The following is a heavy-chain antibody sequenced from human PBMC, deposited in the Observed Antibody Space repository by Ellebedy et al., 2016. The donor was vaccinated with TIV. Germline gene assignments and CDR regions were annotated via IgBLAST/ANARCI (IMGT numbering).Heavy chain of an antibody. V-gene: IGHV3-23*01. J-gene: IGHJ4*02. CDR3: AKDYWGGKYYYDY. D-gene: IGHD2-21*01. Sequence: GGSLRLXXEASGFTFSNYAMSWVRQPPGKGLEWVSSISGTGGTSYDADSVKGQFTISRDNSKNTLYLQMNSLRAEDTAVYYCAKDYWGGKYYYDYWGQGTLVTVSS. CDR2: ISGTGGTS. CDR1: GFTFSNYA.